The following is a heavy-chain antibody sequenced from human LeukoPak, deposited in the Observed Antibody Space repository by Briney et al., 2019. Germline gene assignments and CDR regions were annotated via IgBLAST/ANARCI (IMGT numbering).Heavy chain of an antibody. J-gene: IGHJ4*02. CDR2: INAANGNT. D-gene: IGHD6-19*01. Sequence: ASVKVSCKASGYTFTSYAIHWVRQAPGQRLEWMGLINAANGNTRYSQTFQDRVTITRDTSASTAYMELSSPRSEDTAVYYCARAYDSGCNYWGQGTLVTVSS. CDR3: ARAYDSGCNY. CDR1: GYTFTSYA. V-gene: IGHV1-3*01.